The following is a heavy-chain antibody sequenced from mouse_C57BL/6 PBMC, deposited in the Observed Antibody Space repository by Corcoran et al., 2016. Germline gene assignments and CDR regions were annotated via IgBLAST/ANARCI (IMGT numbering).Heavy chain of an antibody. CDR1: GYSITSGYY. Sequence: DVQLQESGPGLVKPSQSLSLTCSVTGYSITSGYYWNWIRQFPGNKLEWMGYISYDGSNNYNPSLKNRISITRDTSKNQFFLKLNSVTTEDTATYDCARVPYGYGDYWGQGTTLTVSS. CDR3: ARVPYGYGDY. V-gene: IGHV3-6*01. J-gene: IGHJ2*01. CDR2: ISYDGSN. D-gene: IGHD2-2*01.